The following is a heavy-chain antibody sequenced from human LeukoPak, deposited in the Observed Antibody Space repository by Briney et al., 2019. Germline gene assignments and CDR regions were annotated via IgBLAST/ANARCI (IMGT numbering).Heavy chain of an antibody. J-gene: IGHJ4*02. CDR3: ARGRYYDSSANFDY. V-gene: IGHV4-34*01. CDR2: INHSGST. D-gene: IGHD3-22*01. Sequence: PSETLSLTCAVYGGSFSGYYWSWIRQPPGKGLEWIGEINHSGSTNYNPSLKSRGTISVDTSKNQFYLKLSSVTAADTAVYYCARGRYYDSSANFDYWGQGTLVTVSS. CDR1: GGSFSGYY.